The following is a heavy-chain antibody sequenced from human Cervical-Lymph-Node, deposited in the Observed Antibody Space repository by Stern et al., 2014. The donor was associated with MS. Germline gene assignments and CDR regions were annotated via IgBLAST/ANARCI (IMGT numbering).Heavy chain of an antibody. CDR1: GFSLSTSGVG. Sequence: QITLKESGPTLVKPTQTLTLTCTFSGFSLSTSGVGVGWIRQPPGKALEWLALIYWGDEKRYSPSLKCSPTINNDTSQNQEVTTMTNRAPVDTPTYYCAHLLTYSSSSRFYFDYWGQGTLVTVSS. CDR3: AHLLTYSSSSRFYFDY. D-gene: IGHD6-6*01. CDR2: IYWGDEK. V-gene: IGHV2-5*02. J-gene: IGHJ4*02.